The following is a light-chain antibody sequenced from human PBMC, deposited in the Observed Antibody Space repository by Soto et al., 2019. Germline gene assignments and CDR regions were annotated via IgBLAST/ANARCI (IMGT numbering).Light chain of an antibody. J-gene: IGLJ1*01. V-gene: IGLV1-44*01. CDR3: AAWDDSLNGYV. CDR1: SSNIGSNT. Sequence: QSVLTQPPSASGTPGQRVTISCSGNSSNIGSNTVNWYRQLPGTAPALLIYSDNQRPSGVPDRISGSKSGTSASLAISGLQSEDEDDYYCAAWDDSLNGYVFGTGTKLTVL. CDR2: SDN.